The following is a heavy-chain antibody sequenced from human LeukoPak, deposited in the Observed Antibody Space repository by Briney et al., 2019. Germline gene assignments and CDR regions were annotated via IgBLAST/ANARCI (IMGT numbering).Heavy chain of an antibody. V-gene: IGHV4-34*01. CDR2: INHSGST. D-gene: IGHD3-22*01. J-gene: IGHJ4*02. CDR1: GASFSAYY. CDR3: ARGRHYYDSSGYYYNY. Sequence: SETLSLTCAAYGASFSAYYWSCIRQPPGKGLEWIGEINHSGSTNYNPSLKSRVTISVDTSKNQFSLKLSSVTAADTAVYYCARGRHYYDSSGYYYNYWGQGTLVTVSS.